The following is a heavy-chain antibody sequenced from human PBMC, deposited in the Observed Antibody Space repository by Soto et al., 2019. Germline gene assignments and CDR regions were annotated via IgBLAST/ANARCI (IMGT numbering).Heavy chain of an antibody. CDR2: IYWDDDK. D-gene: IGHD5-12*01. CDR3: AHSGSGYHTIQFFDY. CDR1: GFSLSTSGVG. Sequence: SGPSLVNPPQTLTLTCHFSGFSLSTSGVGVGWIRQPPGKALEWLALIYWDDDKRYSPSLKSRLTITKDTSKNQVVLTMTNMDPVDTATYYCAHSGSGYHTIQFFDYWGQGTLVTVSS. J-gene: IGHJ4*02. V-gene: IGHV2-5*02.